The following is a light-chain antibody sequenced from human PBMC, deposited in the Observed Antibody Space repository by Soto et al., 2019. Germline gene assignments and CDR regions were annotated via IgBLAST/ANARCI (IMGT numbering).Light chain of an antibody. Sequence: DIVMTQTPLSLSVTPGQPASISCKSSQTLQRSAGKTHLYWYLQKPGQPPQLLISEVSNRFSGVPDKISGSGSGTDFTLKISRVEAEDVGVDYCMQSIRLPYTFGQGTKLEIK. CDR1: QTLQRSAGKTH. V-gene: IGKV2D-29*01. CDR3: MQSIRLPYT. J-gene: IGKJ2*01. CDR2: EVS.